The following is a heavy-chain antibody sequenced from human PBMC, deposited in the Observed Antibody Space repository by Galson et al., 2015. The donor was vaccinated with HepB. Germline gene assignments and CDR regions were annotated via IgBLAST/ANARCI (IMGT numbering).Heavy chain of an antibody. CDR2: IYPGDSDT. CDR1: GYSFTSYR. V-gene: IGHV5-51*01. D-gene: IGHD6-19*01. Sequence: QSGAEVKKPGESLKISCKGSGYSFTSYRIGWVRQMPGKGLEWMGIIYPGDSDTRYSPSFQGQVTISADKSISTAYLQWSSLKASDTAMYYCARPVSSGWSEVYDAFDIWGQGTMVTVSS. CDR3: ARPVSSGWSEVYDAFDI. J-gene: IGHJ3*02.